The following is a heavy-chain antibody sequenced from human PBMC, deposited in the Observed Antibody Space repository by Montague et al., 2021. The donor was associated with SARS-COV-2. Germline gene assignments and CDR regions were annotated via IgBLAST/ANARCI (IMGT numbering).Heavy chain of an antibody. CDR3: ARDRDWDDWCGMDV. CDR1: GFTFSSYE. V-gene: IGHV3-48*03. D-gene: IGHD2-21*01. CDR2: ISSSGGGSTK. Sequence: SLRLSCAASGFTFSSYEMNWVRQAPGKGLEWVSYISSSGGGSTKHYTVSVKGRFTISRANARDSLYLQMNSLRVEDTAIYSCARDRDWDDWCGMDVWGQGTTVTVSS. J-gene: IGHJ6*02.